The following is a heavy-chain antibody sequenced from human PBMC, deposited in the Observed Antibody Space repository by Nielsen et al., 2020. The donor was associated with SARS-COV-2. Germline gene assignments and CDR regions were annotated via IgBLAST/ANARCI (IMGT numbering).Heavy chain of an antibody. J-gene: IGHJ6*02. Sequence: SVKVSCKASENTFTDRYVHWVRQAPGQGLEWMAWVTPFNGNTKYAQQLQDRVTVTKDRSLRTVYMELSSLKIEDTGTYYCAAARDFYAALDVWGQGTAVTVSS. V-gene: IGHV1-45*01. D-gene: IGHD2/OR15-2a*01. CDR1: ENTFTDRY. CDR2: VTPFNGNT. CDR3: AAARDFYAALDV.